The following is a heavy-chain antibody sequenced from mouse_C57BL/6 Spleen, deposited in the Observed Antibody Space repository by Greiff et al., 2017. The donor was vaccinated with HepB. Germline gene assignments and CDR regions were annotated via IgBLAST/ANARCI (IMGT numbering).Heavy chain of an antibody. CDR2: IDPSDSYT. CDR1: GYTFTSYW. J-gene: IGHJ1*03. D-gene: IGHD2-3*01. V-gene: IGHV1-50*01. Sequence: QVQLQQPGAELVKPGASVKLSCKASGYTFTSYWMQWVKQRPGQGLEWIGEIDPSDSYTNYNQKFKGKATLTVDTSSSTAYMQLSSLTSEDSAVYYCARSYDGYYWYFDVWGTGTTVTVSS. CDR3: ARSYDGYYWYFDV.